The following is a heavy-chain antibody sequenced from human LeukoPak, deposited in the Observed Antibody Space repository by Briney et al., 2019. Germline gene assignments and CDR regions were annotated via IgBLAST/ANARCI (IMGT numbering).Heavy chain of an antibody. CDR3: ARQWLLLPYSWFDA. D-gene: IGHD3-22*01. Sequence: SETLSLTCSVSGGSITNDAYYWAWIRQPPGKGLGWIGSIHFSGSTYYNASLKTRVAISVDTSNLQVSLNLNSVTAADTALYYCARQWLLLPYSWFDAWGQGMLVTVSS. J-gene: IGHJ5*02. V-gene: IGHV4-39*01. CDR1: GGSITNDAYY. CDR2: IHFSGST.